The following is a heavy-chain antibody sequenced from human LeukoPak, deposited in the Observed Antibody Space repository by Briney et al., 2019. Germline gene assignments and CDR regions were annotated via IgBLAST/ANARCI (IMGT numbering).Heavy chain of an antibody. V-gene: IGHV3-74*01. J-gene: IGHJ4*02. CDR2: INADGSAA. CDR3: GREVGSSVDY. CDR1: AVTFSNYW. Sequence: GGSLRLSCAASAVTFSNYWMHWVRQAPGKGLVWVSRINADGSAANYADSVKGRFTISRDNAKNTLYLQMNSLRAEDTAVYYCGREVGSSVDYWGQGTLVTVSS. D-gene: IGHD3-10*01.